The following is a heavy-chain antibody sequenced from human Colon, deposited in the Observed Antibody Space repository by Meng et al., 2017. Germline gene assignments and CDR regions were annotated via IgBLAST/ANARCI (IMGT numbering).Heavy chain of an antibody. CDR3: ARGGTTHQLVRSSWFDP. CDR1: GFTFSSYA. CDR2: ISSSGSPR. D-gene: IGHD6-13*01. Sequence: GGSLRLSCAASGFTFSSYAMHWVRQAPGKGLEWISYISSSGSPREYADSVKGRFTISRDNAKNSLYLQMNSLRVEDTAVYYCARGGTTHQLVRSSWFDPWGQGTLVTVSS. V-gene: IGHV3-48*03. J-gene: IGHJ5*02.